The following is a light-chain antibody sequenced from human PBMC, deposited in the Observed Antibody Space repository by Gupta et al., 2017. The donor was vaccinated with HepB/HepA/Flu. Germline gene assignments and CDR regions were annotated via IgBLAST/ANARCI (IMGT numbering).Light chain of an antibody. CDR2: YNG. J-gene: IGLJ3*02. CDR1: NLERKS. V-gene: IGLV3-21*04. Sequence: SSVLTQPHSASVAPEQTATITRGGDNLERKSVHWYQQKPGQAPVMVIYYNGARPSGSPERISGSNSGNTATLTISRVEAGDEADDYCQVWDGAIDHPVFGGGTKLTVL. CDR3: QVWDGAIDHPV.